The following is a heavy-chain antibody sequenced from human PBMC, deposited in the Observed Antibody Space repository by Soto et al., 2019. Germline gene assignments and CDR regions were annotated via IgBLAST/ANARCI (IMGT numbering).Heavy chain of an antibody. CDR1: GFTFSSYS. Sequence: EVQLVESGGGLVKPGGSLRLSCAASGFTFSSYSMNWVRQAPGKGLEWVSSISSSSSYIYYADSVKGRFTISRDNAKNSLDLQMNSLRAEDTAVYYCARVAGYSSGWHQYYGMDVWGQGTTVTVSS. CDR3: ARVAGYSSGWHQYYGMDV. V-gene: IGHV3-21*01. CDR2: ISSSSSYI. D-gene: IGHD6-19*01. J-gene: IGHJ6*02.